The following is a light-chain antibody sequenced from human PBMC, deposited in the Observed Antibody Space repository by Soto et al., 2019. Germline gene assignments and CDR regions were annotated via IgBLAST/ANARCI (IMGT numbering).Light chain of an antibody. J-gene: IGLJ1*01. CDR2: DVS. V-gene: IGLV2-14*03. CDR1: SSDVGRYKY. CDR3: SSFTSSSTFV. Sequence: QSVLAQPASVSGSLGQSSTISCTGTSSDVGRYKYVSWFQQHPGKVPKLIIYDVSNWPSGVSDRFSGSKSGNTASLTISGLHTEDAADYYGSSFTSSSTFVFGTGTKVTVL.